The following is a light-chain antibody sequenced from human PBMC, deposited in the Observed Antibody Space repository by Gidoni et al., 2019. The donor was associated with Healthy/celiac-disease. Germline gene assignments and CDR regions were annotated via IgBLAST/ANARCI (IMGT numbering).Light chain of an antibody. CDR3: QHYGIGFT. CDR2: DAS. V-gene: IGKV1-33*01. Sequence: DIPMPPSPSPLSASVGDRVTITCQASQDISNYLNWYQQKPGKAPQLLIYDASNLETGAPSRFSRSGSGTDFTTTSSILQPEDIATYYCQHYGIGFTFGPGTKVDIK. J-gene: IGKJ3*01. CDR1: QDISNY.